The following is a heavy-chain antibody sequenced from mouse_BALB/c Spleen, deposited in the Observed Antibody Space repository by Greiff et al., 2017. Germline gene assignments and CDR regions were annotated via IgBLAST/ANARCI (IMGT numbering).Heavy chain of an antibody. CDR1: GYTFTSYY. Sequence: VQLQQSGPELVKPGASVRISCKASGYTFTSYYIHWVKQRPGQGLEWIGWIYPGNVNTKYNEKFKGKATLTSDKSSSTAYMQLSSLTSEDSAVYFCARYGGYAMDYWGQGTSVTVSS. CDR3: ARYGGYAMDY. V-gene: IGHV1S56*01. J-gene: IGHJ4*01. D-gene: IGHD1-1*02. CDR2: IYPGNVNT.